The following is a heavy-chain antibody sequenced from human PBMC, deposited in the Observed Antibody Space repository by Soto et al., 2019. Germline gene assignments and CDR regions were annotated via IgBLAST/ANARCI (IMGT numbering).Heavy chain of an antibody. Sequence: GGSLRLSCAASGLTLSSHSMTRFRKATGKGLEWVSTLSDDGVTANNTNSCKGLCTISRDNSKKTHHLQMNNQEAENTAVYYCAKATIGGSKSYGMDVWGQGTTVTVAS. D-gene: IGHD3-10*01. CDR2: LSDDGVTA. J-gene: IGHJ6*02. V-gene: IGHV3-23*01. CDR3: AKATIGGSKSYGMDV. CDR1: GLTLSSHS.